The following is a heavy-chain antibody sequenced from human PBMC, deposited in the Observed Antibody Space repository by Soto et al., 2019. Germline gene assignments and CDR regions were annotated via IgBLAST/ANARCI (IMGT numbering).Heavy chain of an antibody. J-gene: IGHJ4*02. CDR2: ISGTGGST. CDR3: AKDRLGGNFDY. CDR1: GFTFNNYA. V-gene: IGHV3-23*01. Sequence: EVQLLDSGGGLVQPGGSLRLSCAASGFTFNNYAMNWVRQAPGKGLEWVATISGTGGSTYYADSVKGRFTISRDNSKNTLYLQMNSLRAEDTAVYYCAKDRLGGNFDYWGQGTQVTVSS.